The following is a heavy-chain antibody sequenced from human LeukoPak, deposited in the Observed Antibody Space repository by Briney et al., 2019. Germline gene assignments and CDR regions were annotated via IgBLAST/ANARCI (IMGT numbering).Heavy chain of an antibody. CDR3: AKESGKFDY. CDR1: GLTFDDSA. J-gene: IGHJ4*02. V-gene: IGHV3-43*02. CDR2: ISGDGGST. Sequence: PGGSLGLSCVASGLTFDDSAMHWVRQAPGKGLEWVSLISGDGGSTFYADSVKGRFSTSRDNSKNSLYLQMNSLRPEDTAMYYCAKESGKFDYWGQGTLVAVSS.